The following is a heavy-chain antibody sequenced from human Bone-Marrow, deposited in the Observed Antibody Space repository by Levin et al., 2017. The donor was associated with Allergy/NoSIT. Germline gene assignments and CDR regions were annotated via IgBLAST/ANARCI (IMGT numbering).Heavy chain of an antibody. V-gene: IGHV4-34*01. J-gene: IGHJ5*01. CDR3: ARGRKREGRNIRDWYGLGYNYFDS. Sequence: SQTLSLNCAVSGASFSDYYWNWIRQSPGKGLEWLGEINHSGTTNFNPSLKSRGTISIDTSKNHFSLRLRSVTAADTAIYYCARGRKREGRNIRDWYGLGYNYFDSWGQGTLVTVSS. CDR1: GASFSDYY. CDR2: INHSGTT. D-gene: IGHD6-19*01.